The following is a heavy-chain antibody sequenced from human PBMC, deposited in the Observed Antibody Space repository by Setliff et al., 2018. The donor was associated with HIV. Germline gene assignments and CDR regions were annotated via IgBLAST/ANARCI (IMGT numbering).Heavy chain of an antibody. CDR2: ISSRGST. D-gene: IGHD3-3*02. CDR1: RVSISSGGYY. J-gene: IGHJ4*02. CDR3: ARLEKLDDISYFDY. V-gene: IGHV4-31*03. Sequence: SETLSLTCTRRVSISSGGYYWNWIRQHPGKGLEWIGYISSRGSTYYNPSLKSRITMSVDTSQNQVSLKLSSVTAADTAVYFCARLEKLDDISYFDYWGQGTLVTVSS.